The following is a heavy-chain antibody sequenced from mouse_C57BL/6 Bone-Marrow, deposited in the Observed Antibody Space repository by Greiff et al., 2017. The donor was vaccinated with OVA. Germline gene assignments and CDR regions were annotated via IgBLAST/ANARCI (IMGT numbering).Heavy chain of an antibody. D-gene: IGHD1-1*01. V-gene: IGHV1-42*01. Sequence: EVQLQQSGPELVKPGASVKISCKASGYSFTGYYMNWVKQSPEKSLEWIGEINPSTGGTTYNQKFKAKATLTVDKSSSTAYMQLKSLTSEDSAVYYCARPTYYYGSSSYWYFDVWGTGTTGTVSS. J-gene: IGHJ1*03. CDR1: GYSFTGYY. CDR2: INPSTGGT. CDR3: ARPTYYYGSSSYWYFDV.